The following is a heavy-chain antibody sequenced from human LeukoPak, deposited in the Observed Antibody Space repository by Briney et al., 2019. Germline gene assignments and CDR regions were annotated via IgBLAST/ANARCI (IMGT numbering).Heavy chain of an antibody. CDR1: GSTLAESS. V-gene: IGHV1-24*01. Sequence: ASVKVSCKVSGSTLAESSIHWLRQAPGKGLEWMGGYDPEEGGIIYAQKFLDRVTMTEDTSTTTAYMEVSSLRSEDTAVYFCAGDRGITVTKDFDYWGQGTLVTVSS. CDR2: YDPEEGGI. J-gene: IGHJ4*02. D-gene: IGHD4-17*01. CDR3: AGDRGITVTKDFDY.